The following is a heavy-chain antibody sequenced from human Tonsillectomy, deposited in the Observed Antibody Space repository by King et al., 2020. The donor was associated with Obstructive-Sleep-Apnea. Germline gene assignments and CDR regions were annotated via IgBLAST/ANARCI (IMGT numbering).Heavy chain of an antibody. CDR3: ARARVGYCSGGTCYTIQYYYYYYIMDV. Sequence: VQLVQSGAEVKEPGSSVKVSCKASGGTFSNYAINWVRQAPGQGLEWMGGIIPILGIPNYAQKFQGRVTITADKSTSTAYMELSSLRSEDTAVYYCARARVGYCSGGTCYTIQYYYYYYIMDVWGQGTTVTVSS. CDR2: IIPILGIP. J-gene: IGHJ6*02. CDR1: GGTFSNYA. D-gene: IGHD2-15*01. V-gene: IGHV1-69*09.